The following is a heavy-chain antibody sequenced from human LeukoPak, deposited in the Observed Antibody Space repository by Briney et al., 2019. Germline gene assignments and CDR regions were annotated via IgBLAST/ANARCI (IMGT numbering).Heavy chain of an antibody. CDR3: AATPYYYDSSGYYPLAY. CDR2: IVVGSGNT. D-gene: IGHD3-22*01. CDR1: GFTFTSSA. Sequence: SVKVSCKASGFTFTSSAMQWVRQARGQRLEWIGWIVVGSGNTNYAQKFQERVTITRDMSTSTAYMELSSLRSEDTAVYYCAATPYYYDSSGYYPLAYWGQGTLVTVSS. V-gene: IGHV1-58*02. J-gene: IGHJ4*02.